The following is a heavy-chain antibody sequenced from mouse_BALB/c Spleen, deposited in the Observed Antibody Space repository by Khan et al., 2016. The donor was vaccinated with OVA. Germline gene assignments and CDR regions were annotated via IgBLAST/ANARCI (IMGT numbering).Heavy chain of an antibody. V-gene: IGHV1-77*01. J-gene: IGHJ3*01. CDR1: GYTFTDYI. D-gene: IGHD3-1*01. CDR2: IFPGSGTP. Sequence: QVQLQQSVPELVNPGASLKVSCKASGYTFTDYIIGWVKQSTRQGLEWIGDIFPGSGTPYYNEKFKDKATLTADKSSNTAYMQLSSLTSEDSAVDFGARGGYSEFAYWGQGTLVTVSA. CDR3: ARGGYSEFAY.